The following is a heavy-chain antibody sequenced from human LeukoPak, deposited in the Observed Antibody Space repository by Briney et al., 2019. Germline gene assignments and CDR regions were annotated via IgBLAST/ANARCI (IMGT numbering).Heavy chain of an antibody. Sequence: GGSLRLSCAASGFTFSSYWMSWVRQAPGKGLEWVANIKQDGSEKYYVDSVKGRFTISRDNAKNSLYLHMNSLRAEDTAVYYCAREVSYGDYGGYWFDPWGQGTLVTVSS. CDR2: IKQDGSEK. D-gene: IGHD4-17*01. CDR3: AREVSYGDYGGYWFDP. J-gene: IGHJ5*02. CDR1: GFTFSSYW. V-gene: IGHV3-7*03.